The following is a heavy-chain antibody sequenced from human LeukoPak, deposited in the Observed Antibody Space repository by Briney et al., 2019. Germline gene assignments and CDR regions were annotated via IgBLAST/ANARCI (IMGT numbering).Heavy chain of an antibody. CDR3: ARDLWNFYDDSGYNRDFDS. Sequence: GASVKVSCKASGYIFTTYDISWVRQAPGRGLEWMGWIGTYGGDTYYAQKFQGRITVTTDTSTSTVYMELRNLRSDDTAVYYCARDLWNFYDDSGYNRDFDSWGQGTLVTVSS. V-gene: IGHV1-18*01. CDR1: GYIFTTYD. J-gene: IGHJ5*01. D-gene: IGHD3-22*01. CDR2: IGTYGGDT.